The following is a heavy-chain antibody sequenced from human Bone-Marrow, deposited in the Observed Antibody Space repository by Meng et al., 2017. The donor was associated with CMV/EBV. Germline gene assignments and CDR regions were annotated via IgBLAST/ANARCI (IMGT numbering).Heavy chain of an antibody. V-gene: IGHV4-34*01. D-gene: IGHD3-3*01. CDR2: IYYSGST. J-gene: IGHJ6*02. CDR3: ARVSGYDFWSGYLAYYYYGMDV. Sequence: SETLSLTCAVYGGSFSGYYWSWIRQPPGKGLEWIGYIYYSGSTYYNPSLKSRVTISVDTSKNQFSLKLSSVTAADTAVYYCARVSGYDFWSGYLAYYYYGMDVWGQGTTVTVSS. CDR1: GGSFSGYY.